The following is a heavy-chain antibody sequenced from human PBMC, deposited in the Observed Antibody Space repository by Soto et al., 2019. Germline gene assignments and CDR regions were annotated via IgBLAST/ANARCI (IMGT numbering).Heavy chain of an antibody. CDR1: GYTFTDYW. CDR2: IYPGDSDT. D-gene: IGHD4-4*01. V-gene: IGHV5-51*01. Sequence: GESVKISGKGSGYTFTDYWIGWVRQLPWKGLEWMGIIYPGDSDTRYSPSFQGHVTITVDKSTNTAYLQWNTLRASDTAMYYCARNISNFRYYYYDMDVWGQGTPVTFYS. CDR3: ARNISNFRYYYYDMDV. J-gene: IGHJ6*02.